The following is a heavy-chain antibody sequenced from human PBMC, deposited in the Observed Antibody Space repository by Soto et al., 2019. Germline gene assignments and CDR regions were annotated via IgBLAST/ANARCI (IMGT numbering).Heavy chain of an antibody. D-gene: IGHD2-15*01. CDR3: ARDWTGYCSGGSCSSNWFDP. J-gene: IGHJ5*02. CDR1: GGTFSSYA. CDR2: IIPIFGTA. Sequence: SVKVSCKASGGTFSSYAISWVRQAPGQGLEWMGGIIPIFGTANYAQKFQGRVTITADESTSTAYMELSSLRSEDTAVYYCARDWTGYCSGGSCSSNWFDPWGQGTLVTVSS. V-gene: IGHV1-69*13.